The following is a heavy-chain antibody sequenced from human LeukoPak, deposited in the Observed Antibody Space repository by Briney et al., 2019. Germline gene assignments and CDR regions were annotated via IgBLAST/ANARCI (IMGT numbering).Heavy chain of an antibody. Sequence: PGGSLRLPCAASGFTFSSYAMSWVRQAPGKGLEWVSAISGVGGSTFYADSVKGRFTISRDNSQNTLYLQMNSLRAEDTAVYYCAKVGSTVTTYYYYYMDVWGKGTTVAVSS. CDR1: GFTFSSYA. D-gene: IGHD4-11*01. CDR2: ISGVGGST. J-gene: IGHJ6*03. V-gene: IGHV3-23*01. CDR3: AKVGSTVTTYYYYYMDV.